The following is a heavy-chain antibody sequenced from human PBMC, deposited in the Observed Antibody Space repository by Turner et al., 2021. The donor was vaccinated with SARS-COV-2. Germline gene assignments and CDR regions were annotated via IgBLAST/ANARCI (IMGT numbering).Heavy chain of an antibody. CDR3: ARLLNPGSYYYYYYGMDV. CDR2: IYYSGST. V-gene: IGHV4-39*01. J-gene: IGHJ6*02. CDR1: GGCIRSMNYY. D-gene: IGHD3-10*01. Sequence: QLPLQASGPGLVKPSETLSLTCTVPGGCIRSMNYYWGWIRQPPGTGRGLIGSIYYSGSTYYNPSLKSRVTISVDTSKNQFSRKLSSVTAADTAVYYCARLLNPGSYYYYYYGMDVWGQGTTVTVSS.